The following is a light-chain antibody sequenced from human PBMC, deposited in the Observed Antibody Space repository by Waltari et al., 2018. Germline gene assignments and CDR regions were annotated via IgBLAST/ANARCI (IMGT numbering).Light chain of an antibody. Sequence: DIQMTQSPSTLSSSVGDRVTITCRASQSISSWLAWYQQKPGKAPKLLIYKASSLESGVPSRFSGSGSGTEFTLTISSLQPDDFATYYCQQYNSYSLTFGGGTKVEIK. J-gene: IGKJ4*01. CDR1: QSISSW. V-gene: IGKV1-5*03. CDR2: KAS. CDR3: QQYNSYSLT.